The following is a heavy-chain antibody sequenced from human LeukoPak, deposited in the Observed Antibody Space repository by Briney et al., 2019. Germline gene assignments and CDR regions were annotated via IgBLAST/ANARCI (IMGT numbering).Heavy chain of an antibody. D-gene: IGHD6-6*01. Sequence: ASVKVSCKASGYTFTSYYMHWVRQAPGQGLEWMGIINPSGGSTSYAQKFQGRVTITADESTSTAYMELSSLRSEDTAVYCCASHKTPGYSSSDNWFDPWGQGTLVTVSS. CDR3: ASHKTPGYSSSDNWFDP. V-gene: IGHV1-46*01. CDR1: GYTFTSYY. CDR2: INPSGGST. J-gene: IGHJ5*02.